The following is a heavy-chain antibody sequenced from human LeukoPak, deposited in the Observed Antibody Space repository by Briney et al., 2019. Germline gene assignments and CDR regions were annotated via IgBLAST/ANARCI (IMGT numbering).Heavy chain of an antibody. CDR2: IYYSGST. CDR3: ARAEGATPHFDY. CDR1: RGSISSYY. V-gene: IGHV4-59*01. D-gene: IGHD1-26*01. J-gene: IGHJ4*02. Sequence: SETLSLTCTVSRGSISSYYWSWIRQPPGKGLEWIGYIYYSGSTNYNPSLKSRVTISVDTSKNQFSLKLSSVTAADTAVYYCARAEGATPHFDYWGQGTLVTVST.